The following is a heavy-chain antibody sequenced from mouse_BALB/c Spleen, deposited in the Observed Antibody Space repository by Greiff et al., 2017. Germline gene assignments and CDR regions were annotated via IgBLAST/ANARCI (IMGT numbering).Heavy chain of an antibody. D-gene: IGHD1-1*01. Sequence: VQLQQSGPELVKPGASVKISCKASGYSFTGYFMNWVKQSHGKSLEWIGGINPNNGGTSYNQKFKGKATLTVDKSSSTAYMELRSLTSEDSAVYYCARYYVSFYAMDYWGQGTSVTVSS. CDR1: GYSFTGYF. V-gene: IGHV1-20*01. CDR2: INPNNGGT. J-gene: IGHJ4*01. CDR3: ARYYVSFYAMDY.